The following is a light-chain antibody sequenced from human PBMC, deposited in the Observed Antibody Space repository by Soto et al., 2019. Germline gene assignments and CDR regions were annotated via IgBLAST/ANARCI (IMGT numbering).Light chain of an antibody. CDR2: EVN. CDR1: SXDVGGYNY. V-gene: IGLV2-8*01. J-gene: IGLJ1*01. Sequence: QSVLTQPPSASGSPGQSVAISCTGTSXDVGGYNYVSWYQQHPGKAPKLMIYEVNKRPSGVPDRFSGSKSGNTASLTVSGLQAEDEADYYCSSYAGSSNVFGTWTKLTVL. CDR3: SSYAGSSNV.